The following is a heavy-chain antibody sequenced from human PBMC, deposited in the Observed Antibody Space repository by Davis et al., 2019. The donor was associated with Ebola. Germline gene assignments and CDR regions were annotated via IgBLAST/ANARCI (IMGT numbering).Heavy chain of an antibody. V-gene: IGHV3-30*19. J-gene: IGHJ6*02. CDR1: GFTFSSYG. Sequence: GESLKISCAASGFTFSSYGMHWVRQAPGKGLEWVAVISYDGSNKYYADSVKGRFTISRDNSKNTLYLQMNSLRAEDTAVYYCARDGRRYSSGGMDVWGQGTTVTVSS. D-gene: IGHD5-18*01. CDR3: ARDGRRYSSGGMDV. CDR2: ISYDGSNK.